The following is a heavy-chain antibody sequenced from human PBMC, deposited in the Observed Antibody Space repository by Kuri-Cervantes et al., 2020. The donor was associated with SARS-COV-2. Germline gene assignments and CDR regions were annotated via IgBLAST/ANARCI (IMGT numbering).Heavy chain of an antibody. CDR3: TTYGFHDGFDI. D-gene: IGHD4-17*01. CDR2: IKSKTDGGTT. J-gene: IGHJ3*02. V-gene: IGHV3-15*01. Sequence: GESLKISCAASGFTFSNAWMSWVRQAPGKGLEWVGRIKSKTDGGTTDYAAPVKGRFTNSRDDSKNTLYLQMNSLKTEDTAVYYCTTYGFHDGFDIWGQGTMVTVSS. CDR1: GFTFSNAW.